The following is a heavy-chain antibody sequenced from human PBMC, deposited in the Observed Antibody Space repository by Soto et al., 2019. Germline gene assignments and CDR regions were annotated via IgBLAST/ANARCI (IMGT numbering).Heavy chain of an antibody. J-gene: IGHJ5*02. D-gene: IGHD2-15*01. CDR3: ARLYCSGGSCYGWNWFDP. Sequence: SETLSLTYTVSGGSISSSSYYWGWIRQPPGKGLEWIGSIYYSGSTYYNPSLKSRVTISVDTSKNQFSLKLSSVTAADTAVYYCARLYCSGGSCYGWNWFDPWGQGTLVTVSS. V-gene: IGHV4-39*01. CDR2: IYYSGST. CDR1: GGSISSSSYY.